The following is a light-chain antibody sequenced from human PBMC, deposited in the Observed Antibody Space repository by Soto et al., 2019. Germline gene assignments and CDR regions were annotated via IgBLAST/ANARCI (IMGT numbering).Light chain of an antibody. CDR2: AAS. Sequence: DIQMTQSPSSLSASVGDRVTITCRASQSISSYLNWYQQKPGEAHKLLIYAASSLQSGVPSRFSGSGSGTDFTLTISSLQPEDFATYYCQQSYSTPYTFGQGTTLEIE. V-gene: IGKV1-39*01. CDR1: QSISSY. CDR3: QQSYSTPYT. J-gene: IGKJ2*01.